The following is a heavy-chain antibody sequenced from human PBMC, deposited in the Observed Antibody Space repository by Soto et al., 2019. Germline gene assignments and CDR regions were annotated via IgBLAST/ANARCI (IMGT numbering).Heavy chain of an antibody. CDR1: GFSFSISP. V-gene: IGHV3-30-3*01. CDR3: AMDPKPSGGQHWAVNYFVS. Sequence: QVQLVESGGGAVQPGRSLRLSCAASGFSFSISPMHWVRQAPGKGPEWVALISYDGTNKFYADSVKGRFTISRDNSKSTLYVQVDSLRPEDATVYYCAMDPKPSGGQHWAVNYFVSWGQGTLVTVSS. J-gene: IGHJ4*02. CDR2: ISYDGTNK. D-gene: IGHD7-27*01.